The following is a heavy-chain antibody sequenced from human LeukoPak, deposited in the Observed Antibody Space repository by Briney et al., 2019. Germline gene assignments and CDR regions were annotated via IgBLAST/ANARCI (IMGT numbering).Heavy chain of an antibody. CDR2: ITNSGGST. J-gene: IGHJ4*02. CDR1: GFTFSSYA. Sequence: GGSLRLSCAASGFTFSSYAMHWVRQAPGKGLEWVSAITNSGGSTFYADSVKGRFTISRDNSKNTLYLQINSLRVEDTAVYYCAKGTWGTFDYWGQGTLVTVSS. V-gene: IGHV3-23*01. CDR3: AKGTWGTFDY. D-gene: IGHD7-27*01.